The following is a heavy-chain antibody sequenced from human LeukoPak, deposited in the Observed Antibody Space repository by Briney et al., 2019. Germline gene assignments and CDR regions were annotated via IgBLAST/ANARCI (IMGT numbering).Heavy chain of an antibody. CDR2: ISSSSSYI. J-gene: IGHJ4*02. CDR1: GLTVNNYE. Sequence: PGGSLRLSCAASGLTVNNYEMSWVRQAPGKGLEWVSSISSSSSYIHYADSVRGRFTISRDNAKNSLFLQMNSLRGEDTAVYYCARCTTGKTFGSLREIKKSREIDYWGQGTLVTVSS. V-gene: IGHV3-21*01. CDR3: ARCTTGKTFGSLREIKKSREIDY. D-gene: IGHD1-1*01.